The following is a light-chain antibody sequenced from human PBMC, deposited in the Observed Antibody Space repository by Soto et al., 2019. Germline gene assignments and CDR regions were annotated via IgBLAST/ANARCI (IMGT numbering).Light chain of an antibody. CDR1: SSDVGGYNY. Sequence: QSALTQPASVSGSPGQSITISCTGTSSDVGGYNYVSWYQQHPGKAPALMIYDVSNRPSGVSNRFSGSKSGNTASLTISGLQAEDEADYYCSSYTSSSPYVFGTWTKLTVL. CDR2: DVS. V-gene: IGLV2-14*01. J-gene: IGLJ1*01. CDR3: SSYTSSSPYV.